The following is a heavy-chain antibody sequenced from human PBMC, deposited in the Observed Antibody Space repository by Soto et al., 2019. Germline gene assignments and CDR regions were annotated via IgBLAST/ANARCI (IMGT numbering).Heavy chain of an antibody. CDR1: GFTFISSA. D-gene: IGHD5-18*01. CDR3: AADRDTAKNWFDP. V-gene: IGHV1-58*01. CDR2: IVVGSGNT. J-gene: IGHJ5*02. Sequence: SVKVSCKPSGFTFISSAVQWVRQARGQRLEWIGWIVVGSGNTNYAQKFQERVTITRDMSTSTAYMELSSLRSEDTAVYYCAADRDTAKNWFDPWGQGTLVTVSS.